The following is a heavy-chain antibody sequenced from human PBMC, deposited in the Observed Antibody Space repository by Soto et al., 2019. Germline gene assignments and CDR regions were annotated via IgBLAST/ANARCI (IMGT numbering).Heavy chain of an antibody. Sequence: QVQLVESGGGVVQPGRSLRLSCAASGFTFSSYGMHWVRQAPGKGLEWVAVIWYDGSNKYYADSVKGRFTISRDNSKNTLYLQMNSLRAEDTAVYYCARDPWIQDYYYYGMDVWGQGTTVTVSS. D-gene: IGHD5-18*01. V-gene: IGHV3-33*01. CDR3: ARDPWIQDYYYYGMDV. CDR1: GFTFSSYG. CDR2: IWYDGSNK. J-gene: IGHJ6*02.